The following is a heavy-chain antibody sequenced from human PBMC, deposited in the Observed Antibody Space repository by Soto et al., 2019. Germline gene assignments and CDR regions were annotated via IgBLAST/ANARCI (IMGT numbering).Heavy chain of an antibody. J-gene: IGHJ4*02. CDR2: IYHSGST. CDR3: ARHVGNSPPGS. V-gene: IGHV4-30-2*04. Sequence: WSRKQQTPGKGLEWIGDIYHSGSTYYNPSLKSRVTISVDTSKNQFSLKLTSVTAADTAVYHCARHVGNSPPGSWGQGTLVTVSS. D-gene: IGHD1-26*01.